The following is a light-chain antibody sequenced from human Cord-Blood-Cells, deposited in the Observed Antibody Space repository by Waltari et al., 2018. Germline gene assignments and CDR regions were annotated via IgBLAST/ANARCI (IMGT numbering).Light chain of an antibody. Sequence: IKMTQSPSSLSASVRDRVTITCRASQSISSDLNWYQQKPGKAPKLLIYAASSLQSGVPSRFSGSGSGTEFTLTISSLQPEDFATYYCQQSYSTPRTFGQGTKVEIK. J-gene: IGKJ1*01. CDR3: QQSYSTPRT. CDR2: AAS. V-gene: IGKV1-39*01. CDR1: QSISSD.